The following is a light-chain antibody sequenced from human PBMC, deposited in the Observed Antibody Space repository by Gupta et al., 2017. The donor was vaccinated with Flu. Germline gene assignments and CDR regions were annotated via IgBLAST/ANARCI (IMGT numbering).Light chain of an antibody. CDR3: SSYAGSNTWV. CDR2: DVN. V-gene: IGLV2-11*01. Sequence: QSALTQPRSVSGSPGQSVTISCTGTSSDVGAYTYVSWYQQHTGKAPKLILYDVNKRPSGVSDRFSASKSGKTASLNISGLQAEDEADYHCSSYAGSNTWVFGGGTKLTVL. CDR1: SSDVGAYTY. J-gene: IGLJ3*02.